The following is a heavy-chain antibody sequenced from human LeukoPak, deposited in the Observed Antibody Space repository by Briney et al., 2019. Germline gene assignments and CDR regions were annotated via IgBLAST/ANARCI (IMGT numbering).Heavy chain of an antibody. CDR2: INTDGNTR. Sequence: GGSLRLSCATSGFTFSTSWMHWVRQAPGKGLVWVSRINTDGNTRDYADSVKGRFTVSRDNAKNTLYLQMNSLRADDTAVYYCVRDMGYYDKVWGQGTLVTVSS. CDR1: GFTFSTSW. D-gene: IGHD3-22*01. CDR3: VRDMGYYDKV. J-gene: IGHJ4*02. V-gene: IGHV3-74*01.